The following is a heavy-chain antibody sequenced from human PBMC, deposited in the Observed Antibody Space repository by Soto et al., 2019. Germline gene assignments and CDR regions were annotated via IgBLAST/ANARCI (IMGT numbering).Heavy chain of an antibody. CDR1: GGTFSSYA. V-gene: IGHV1-69*13. J-gene: IGHJ5*01. Sequence: ASVKVSCKASGGTFSSYAISWVRQAPGQGLEWMGGIIPIFGTANYAQKFQGRVTITADESTSTAYMELSSLRSEDTAVYYCAPLGYCSSTSCYENCIDSWGQGILVTVSS. CDR3: APLGYCSSTSCYENCIDS. CDR2: IIPIFGTA. D-gene: IGHD2-2*01.